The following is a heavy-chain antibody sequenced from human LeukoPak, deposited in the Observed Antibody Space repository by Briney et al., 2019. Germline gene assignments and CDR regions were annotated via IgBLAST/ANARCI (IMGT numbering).Heavy chain of an antibody. J-gene: IGHJ6*03. CDR1: GFTFSSYS. CDR2: ITSGSSHI. V-gene: IGHV3-21*01. CDR3: ARDPYSGSYGADYYYYMDV. Sequence: GGSLRLSCAASGFTFSSYSMNCVRQTPGQGLEWVSSITSGSSHIYYADSVKGRFTISRDNAKSSLYLQMNSLRAEDTAVYYCARDPYSGSYGADYYYYMDVWGKGTTVTISS. D-gene: IGHD1-26*01.